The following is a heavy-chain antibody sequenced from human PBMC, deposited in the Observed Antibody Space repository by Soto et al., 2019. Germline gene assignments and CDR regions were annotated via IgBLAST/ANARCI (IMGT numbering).Heavy chain of an antibody. CDR1: GFSFTTDGMG. CDR3: ARLYGAASGIRYYVDY. V-gene: IGHV2-5*02. CDR2: IYWDDDK. D-gene: IGHD2-21*02. Sequence: QITLKESGPTLVKPTQTLTLTCTFSGFSFTTDGMGVGWIRQPPGKALEWLALIYWDDDKRYSPSLKSRLTITKDASRNQVVLTLTNMDPADTATYYCARLYGAASGIRYYVDYWGQGTLVTVSS. J-gene: IGHJ4*02.